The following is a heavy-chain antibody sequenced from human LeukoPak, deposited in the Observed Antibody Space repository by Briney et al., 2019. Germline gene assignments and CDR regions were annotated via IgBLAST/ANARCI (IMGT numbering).Heavy chain of an antibody. CDR3: ARTSYYYDSSGHLTFDY. J-gene: IGHJ4*02. CDR2: IDWDDDK. CDR1: GFSLSTSGMC. Sequence: ESGPTLVNPTQTLALTCTFPGFSLSTSGMCVSWIRQPPGKALEWLARIDWDDDKYYSTSLKTRLTISKDTSKNQVVLTMTNMDPVDTATYYCARTSYYYDSSGHLTFDYWGQGTLVTVSS. D-gene: IGHD3-22*01. V-gene: IGHV2-70*11.